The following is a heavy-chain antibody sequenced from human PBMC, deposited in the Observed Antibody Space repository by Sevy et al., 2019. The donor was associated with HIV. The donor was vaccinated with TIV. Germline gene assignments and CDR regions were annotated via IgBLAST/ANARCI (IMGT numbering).Heavy chain of an antibody. V-gene: IGHV3-7*01. Sequence: GGCLRLSCAASGFTFSSYWMSWVRQAPGKGLEWVANIKQDGSEKYYVDSVKGRFTISRDNAKNSLYLQMNSLRAEDTAVYYCARDGVAYDFSFDYGMDVWGQGTTVTVSS. J-gene: IGHJ6*02. CDR1: GFTFSSYW. CDR3: ARDGVAYDFSFDYGMDV. CDR2: IKQDGSEK. D-gene: IGHD3-3*01.